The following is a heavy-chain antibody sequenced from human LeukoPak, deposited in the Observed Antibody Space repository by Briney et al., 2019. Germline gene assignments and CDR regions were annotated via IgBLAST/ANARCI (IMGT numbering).Heavy chain of an antibody. CDR3: ARAPSGYDSTDY. CDR2: ISSSSSYI. Sequence: GGSLRLSCAASGFTFSSYSMNWVRQATGKGLEWVSSISSSSSYIYYADSVKGRFTISRDNAKNSLYLQMNSLRAEDTAVYYCARAPSGYDSTDYWGQGTLVTVSS. J-gene: IGHJ4*02. D-gene: IGHD5-12*01. CDR1: GFTFSSYS. V-gene: IGHV3-21*01.